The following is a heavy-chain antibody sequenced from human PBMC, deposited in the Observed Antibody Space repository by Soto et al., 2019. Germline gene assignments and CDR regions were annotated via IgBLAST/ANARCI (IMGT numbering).Heavy chain of an antibody. D-gene: IGHD5-12*01. CDR2: ISKDSGRAT. CDR1: GFIFRDWF. Sequence: LVESGGALVKPGGARRLSCAASGFIFRDWFMSWIRQAPGKGLEWISYISKDSGRATRYADSVKGRFTISRDNAKNAQILQMNNRSVDDAADYYCAEETWANPDYWGQGTLVTVSS. J-gene: IGHJ4*02. CDR3: AEETWANPDY. V-gene: IGHV3-11*01.